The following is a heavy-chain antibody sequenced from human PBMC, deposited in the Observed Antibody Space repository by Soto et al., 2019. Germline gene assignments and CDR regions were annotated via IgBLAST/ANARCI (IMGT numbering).Heavy chain of an antibody. CDR3: DREPEDGVPGDY. V-gene: IGHV1-3*01. D-gene: IGHD2-8*01. Sequence: QVHLVQSGAEVKEPGASVRVSCEASGYTFTSHTIHWARQAPGQGLEGMGWIIVSHGSPRYAPQFQGRITFGRDTSATTAYMELTSLTFDDTAVYYCDREPEDGVPGDYWCQGTPVVVSS. CDR1: GYTFTSHT. CDR2: IIVSHGSP. J-gene: IGHJ4*02.